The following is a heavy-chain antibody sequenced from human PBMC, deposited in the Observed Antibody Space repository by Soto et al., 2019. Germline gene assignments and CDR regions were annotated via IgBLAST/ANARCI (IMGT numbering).Heavy chain of an antibody. J-gene: IGHJ4*02. D-gene: IGHD6-13*01. CDR3: AGYSSSWYSFDY. CDR1: GYTFTSYG. V-gene: IGHV1-18*01. CDR2: ISAYNGNT. Sequence: QVQLVQSGGEVKKPGAPVKVSCKASGYTFTSYGISWVLQAPGQGLEWMGWISAYNGNTNYAQKLQGRVTMTTDTSTSTAYMELRSLRSVDTAVYYCAGYSSSWYSFDYWGQGTLVTVSS.